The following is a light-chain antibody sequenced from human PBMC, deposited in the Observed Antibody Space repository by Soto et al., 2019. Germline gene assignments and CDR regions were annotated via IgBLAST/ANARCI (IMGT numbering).Light chain of an antibody. Sequence: ANLSCRASQSVSSNLAWYQQKPGQAPRLLIYGASTRATGIPARFSGSGSGTEFTLTISSLQSEDFAVYYCQQYNNWLITFGQGTRLEIK. CDR1: QSVSSN. J-gene: IGKJ5*01. CDR2: GAS. V-gene: IGKV3-15*01. CDR3: QQYNNWLIT.